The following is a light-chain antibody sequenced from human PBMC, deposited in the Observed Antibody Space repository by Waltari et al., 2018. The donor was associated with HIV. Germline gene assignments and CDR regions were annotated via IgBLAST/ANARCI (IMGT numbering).Light chain of an antibody. CDR2: EVN. Sequence: SALTQPASVSGSPGPSITLSSTRTSSYVGSYNLVSWYQKHPGKAPKHMIYEVNKRPSGVSNRFSGSKSGNTASLTISGLQAEDEADYYCCSYAGSSSYVFGSGTKVTVL. V-gene: IGLV2-23*02. CDR3: CSYAGSSSYV. CDR1: SSYVGSYNL. J-gene: IGLJ1*01.